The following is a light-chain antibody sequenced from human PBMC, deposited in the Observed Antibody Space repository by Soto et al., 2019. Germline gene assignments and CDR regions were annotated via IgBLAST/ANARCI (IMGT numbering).Light chain of an antibody. CDR2: DVS. Sequence: QSALTQPASVSGSPGQSITISCTGTSSDVGGSNYVSWYQQHPGKAPKLMIYDVSIRPSGVSNRFSGSKSGNTASLTISGLQAEDEAEYYCSSYPSSSTRVFGTGTKLTVL. J-gene: IGLJ1*01. CDR1: SSDVGGSNY. V-gene: IGLV2-14*01. CDR3: SSYPSSSTRV.